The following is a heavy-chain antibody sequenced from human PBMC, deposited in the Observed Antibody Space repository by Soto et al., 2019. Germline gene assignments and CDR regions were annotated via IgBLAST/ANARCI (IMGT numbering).Heavy chain of an antibody. D-gene: IGHD3-16*02. CDR3: ARDGYYDYIWGSYPESHWFDP. V-gene: IGHV4-59*01. J-gene: IGHJ5*02. CDR1: GGSISSYY. CDR2: IYYSGST. Sequence: SETLSLTCTVSGGSISSYYWSWIRQPPGKGLEWIGYIYYSGSTNYNPSLKSRVTISVTTSKNQFSLKLSSVTAADTAVYYCARDGYYDYIWGSYPESHWFDPWGQGTLVTVSS.